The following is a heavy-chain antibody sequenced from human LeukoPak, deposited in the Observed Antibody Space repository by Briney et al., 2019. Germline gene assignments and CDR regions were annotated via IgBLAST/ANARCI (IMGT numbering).Heavy chain of an antibody. V-gene: IGHV1-69*05. D-gene: IGHD6-13*01. CDR1: GGTFSSYT. CDR2: IIPIFGTA. J-gene: IGHJ4*02. CDR3: ASELLYSSSWYSEK. Sequence: SVKVSCKASGGTFSSYTNSWVGHGPGQGLESMGGIIPIFGTANYAQKFQGRVTITTDESTSTAYMELSSLRSEDTAVYYCASELLYSSSWYSEKWGQGTLVTVSS.